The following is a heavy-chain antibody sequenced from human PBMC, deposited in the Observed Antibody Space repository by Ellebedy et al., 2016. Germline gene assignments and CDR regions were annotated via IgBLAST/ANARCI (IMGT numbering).Heavy chain of an antibody. V-gene: IGHV3-15*01. D-gene: IGHD4-17*01. CDR2: IKSENDGGTT. CDR3: TAGDYPPFRH. Sequence: GESLKISXAASGFTFSNTWMSWVRQAPGKGLEWVGRIKSENDGGTTDYAAFVKGRFTISRDDSKNTLYLTMNSLKVEETAVYYCTAGDYPPFRHWGQGTLVTVSS. CDR1: GFTFSNTW. J-gene: IGHJ4*02.